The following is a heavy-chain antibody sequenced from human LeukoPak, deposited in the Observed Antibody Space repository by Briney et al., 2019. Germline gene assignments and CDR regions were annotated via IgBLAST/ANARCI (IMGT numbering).Heavy chain of an antibody. CDR3: ARQRDYYDSSGYYYGVIDY. J-gene: IGHJ4*02. CDR1: GFTFSSYW. V-gene: IGHV3-48*04. D-gene: IGHD3-22*01. Sequence: GGSLRLSCAASGFTFSSYWMHWVRQAPGKGLEWVSYISSSGSTIYYADSVKGRFTISRDNAKNSLYLQMDSLRAEDTAVYYCARQRDYYDSSGYYYGVIDYWGQGTLVTVSS. CDR2: ISSSGSTI.